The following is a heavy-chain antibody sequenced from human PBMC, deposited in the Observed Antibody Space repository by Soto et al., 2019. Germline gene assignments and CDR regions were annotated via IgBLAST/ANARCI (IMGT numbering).Heavy chain of an antibody. J-gene: IGHJ4*02. Sequence: EVQLVESGGGLVQPGGSLRLSCAGSGFTFSNYGMHWVRQAPGKGLEWVSRIDHDGPTDYADSVRGRFTISRDNDENTLYLQMNSLRPEDTAVYYCVRDSHGDYWGQGTLVPVSS. CDR3: VRDSHGDY. CDR1: GFTFSNYG. CDR2: IDHDGPT. V-gene: IGHV3-74*01.